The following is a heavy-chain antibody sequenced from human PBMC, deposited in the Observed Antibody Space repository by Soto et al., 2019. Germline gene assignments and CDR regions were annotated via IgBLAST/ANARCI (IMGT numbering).Heavy chain of an antibody. CDR3: ARDWRGTVSSNYYYGMDV. J-gene: IGHJ6*02. CDR1: GYTFTSYG. Sequence: ASVKVSCKASGYTFTSYGISWVRQAPGQGLEWMGWISAYNGNTNYAQKLQGRVTMTTDTSTSTAYMELRSLRSDDTAVYYCARDWRGTVSSNYYYGMDVWGQGTTVTVSS. D-gene: IGHD1-1*01. CDR2: ISAYNGNT. V-gene: IGHV1-18*01.